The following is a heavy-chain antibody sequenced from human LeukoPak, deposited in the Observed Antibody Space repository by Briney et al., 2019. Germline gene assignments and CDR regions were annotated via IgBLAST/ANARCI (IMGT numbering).Heavy chain of an antibody. CDR1: GFTFSSYG. CDR3: AKDQLRQWLPFDAFDI. V-gene: IGHV3-30*02. CDR2: VRYDGSNK. D-gene: IGHD6-19*01. Sequence: PGGSLRLSCAASGFTFSSYGMHWVGQAPGKGREWVAFVRYDGSNKYYADSVKGRFTISRDNSKNTLYLQMNSLRAEDTAVYYCAKDQLRQWLPFDAFDIWGQGTMVTVSS. J-gene: IGHJ3*02.